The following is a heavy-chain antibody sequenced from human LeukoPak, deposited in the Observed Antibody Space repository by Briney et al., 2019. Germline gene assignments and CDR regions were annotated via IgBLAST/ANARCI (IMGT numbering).Heavy chain of an antibody. D-gene: IGHD6-19*01. V-gene: IGHV1-69*06. CDR1: GGTFSSYA. CDR2: IIPIFGTA. CDR3: ARMYSSGWYLFDY. Sequence: SVKVSCKPSGGTFSSYAISWGRQAPGPGLGGMGGIIPIFGTANYAQKFQRRVTITADKSTSKAYMELSSLRSEDTAVYYCARMYSSGWYLFDYWGQGTLVTVS. J-gene: IGHJ4*02.